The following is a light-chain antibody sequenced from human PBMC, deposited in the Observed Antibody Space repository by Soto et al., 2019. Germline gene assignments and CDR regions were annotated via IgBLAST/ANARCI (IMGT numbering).Light chain of an antibody. CDR2: AAS. CDR1: QSISSY. V-gene: IGKV1-39*01. J-gene: IGKJ1*01. CDR3: QQSYSTSCT. Sequence: DIQMTQSPSSLSASVGDRVTITGRASQSISSYLNWYQQKPGKAPKLLIYAASSLQSGVPSRFSGSGSGTDFTLTISSLQPEDFATYYCQQSYSTSCTFGQGTKVDIK.